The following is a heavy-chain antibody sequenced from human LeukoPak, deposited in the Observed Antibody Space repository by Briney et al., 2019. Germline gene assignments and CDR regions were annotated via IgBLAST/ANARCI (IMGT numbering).Heavy chain of an antibody. CDR1: GYSISSGYY. Sequence: TSETLSLTCAVSGYSISSGYYWGWVRQPPGKGLEWIGSIYHSGSTYYNPSLKSRVTISVDTSKNQFSLNLSSVTAADTAVYFCARHEEGLRLLGFDYWGQGTLATVSS. V-gene: IGHV4-38-2*01. CDR2: IYHSGST. J-gene: IGHJ4*02. CDR3: ARHEEGLRLLGFDY. D-gene: IGHD5-12*01.